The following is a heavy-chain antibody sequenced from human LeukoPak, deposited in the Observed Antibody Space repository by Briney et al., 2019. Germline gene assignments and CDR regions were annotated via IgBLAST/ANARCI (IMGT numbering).Heavy chain of an antibody. CDR3: ARGVGVVPAAIYYMDV. V-gene: IGHV1-8*03. J-gene: IGHJ6*03. CDR2: MNPNSGNT. D-gene: IGHD2-2*01. Sequence: ASVKVSCKASGYTFTSYDINWVRQATGQGLEWMGWMNPNSGNTGYAQKFQGRVTITRNTSISTAYMELSSLRSEDTAVYYCARGVGVVPAAIYYMDVWGKGTTVTVSS. CDR1: GYTFTSYD.